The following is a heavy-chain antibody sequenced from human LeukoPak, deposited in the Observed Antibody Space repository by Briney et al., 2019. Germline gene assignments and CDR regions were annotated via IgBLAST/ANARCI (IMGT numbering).Heavy chain of an antibody. D-gene: IGHD6-13*01. CDR3: ARHASPSYSSSWYY. V-gene: IGHV4-39*01. Sequence: KPSETLSLTCTVSGGSISSSNYYWGWIRQPPGKGPEWIGSINYSGSTYYNPSLKSRVTISVDTSKNQFSLMLSSVTAADTAVYYCARHASPSYSSSWYYWGQGTLVTASS. J-gene: IGHJ4*02. CDR1: GGSISSSNYY. CDR2: INYSGST.